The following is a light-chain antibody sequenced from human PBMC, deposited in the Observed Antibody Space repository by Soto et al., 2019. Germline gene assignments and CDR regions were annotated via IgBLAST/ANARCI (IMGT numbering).Light chain of an antibody. CDR3: QQYDT. J-gene: IGKJ2*01. Sequence: IVLTQSPGTLSLSPGESATLSCRASQSISSSFLAWYQQRPGQSPRLLIFGASSRATGIPDRLSGSGSGTDFTLTISRLEPEDFAVYYCQQYDTFGQGTKLEIK. CDR1: QSISSSF. CDR2: GAS. V-gene: IGKV3-20*01.